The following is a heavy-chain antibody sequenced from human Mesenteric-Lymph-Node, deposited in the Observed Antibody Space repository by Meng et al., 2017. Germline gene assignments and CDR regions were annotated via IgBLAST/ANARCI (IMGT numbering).Heavy chain of an antibody. CDR3: AREDKGDYDY. CDR2: ISYDGSNK. Sequence: GESLKISCAASGFTFSSYAMHWVRQAPGKGLEWVAVISYDGSNKYYADSVKGRFTISRDNSKNTLYLQMGSLRTEDTAVYYCAREDKGDYDYWGQGTLVTVSS. J-gene: IGHJ4*02. D-gene: IGHD2-21*01. V-gene: IGHV3-30*15. CDR1: GFTFSSYA.